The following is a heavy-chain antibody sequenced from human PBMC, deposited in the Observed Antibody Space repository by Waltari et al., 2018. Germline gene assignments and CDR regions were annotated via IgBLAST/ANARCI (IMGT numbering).Heavy chain of an antibody. Sequence: QLQLQESGPGLGKPSENLSLTCTVAGGSISSSSYYLGWIRQPPGKGLEWIGGIYYSGSTYYNPSLKSRVTISVDTSKNQFSLKLSSVTAADTAVYYCARVVWFGELCFDYWGQGTLVTVSS. CDR3: ARVVWFGELCFDY. CDR2: IYYSGST. V-gene: IGHV4-39*01. D-gene: IGHD3-10*01. J-gene: IGHJ4*02. CDR1: GGSISSSSYY.